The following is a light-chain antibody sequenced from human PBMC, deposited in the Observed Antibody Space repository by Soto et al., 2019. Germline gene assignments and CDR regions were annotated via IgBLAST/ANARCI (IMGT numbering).Light chain of an antibody. J-gene: IGLJ2*01. CDR3: AAWDDSLSGVV. CDR2: RNS. V-gene: IGLV1-47*01. Sequence: QSVLTQPPSASGTPGQRVTISCSGSSSNIGSNYVYWYQQLPGTVPQLLIYRNSERPSGVPDRFSGSKSGTSASLAISGLRSEDEADYYCAAWDDSLSGVVFGGGTKPTAL. CDR1: SSNIGSNY.